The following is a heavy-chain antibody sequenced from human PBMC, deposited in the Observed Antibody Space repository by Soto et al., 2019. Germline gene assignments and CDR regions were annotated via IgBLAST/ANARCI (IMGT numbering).Heavy chain of an antibody. Sequence: SETLSLTCTVSGGSISSYYWSWIRQPPGKGLEWIGYIYYSGSTNYNPSIKSRVTISVDTSKNQFSLKLSSVTAADTAVYYCARGDTYYDILTGYYPWYFDYWGQGTLVTVS. CDR1: GGSISSYY. V-gene: IGHV4-59*01. J-gene: IGHJ4*02. CDR3: ARGDTYYDILTGYYPWYFDY. D-gene: IGHD3-9*01. CDR2: IYYSGST.